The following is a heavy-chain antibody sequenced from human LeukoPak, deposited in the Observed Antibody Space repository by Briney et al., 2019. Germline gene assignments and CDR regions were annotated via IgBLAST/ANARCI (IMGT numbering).Heavy chain of an antibody. CDR2: INGAGSST. D-gene: IGHD2-2*01. Sequence: GGSLRLSCEASGFTFSNYWMHWVRQGPGKGLVWVSRINGAGSSTGYADSVKGRFTISRDNAKNTLFLQMNSLRADDTAVCYCARDYMYQADLWGQGTLVTVSS. V-gene: IGHV3-74*01. CDR3: ARDYMYQADL. J-gene: IGHJ5*02. CDR1: GFTFSNYW.